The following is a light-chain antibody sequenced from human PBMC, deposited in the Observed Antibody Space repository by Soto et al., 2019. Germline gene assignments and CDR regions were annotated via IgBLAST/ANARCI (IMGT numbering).Light chain of an antibody. CDR1: QRMSSNY. CDR3: QQYGTLPPRYT. V-gene: IGKV3-20*01. CDR2: GTS. Sequence: ELVLTQSPGTLSLSPGERATLSCRASQRMSSNYLAWYQQKPGQSPRLLIYGTSSRATGIPDRFSSSGSGTDFTLTISGLEPEDSAVYYCQQYGTLPPRYTFGQGTKLEIK. J-gene: IGKJ2*01.